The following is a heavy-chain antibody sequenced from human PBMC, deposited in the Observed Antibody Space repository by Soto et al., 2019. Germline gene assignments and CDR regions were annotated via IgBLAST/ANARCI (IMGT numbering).Heavy chain of an antibody. Sequence: GGSLRLSCAASGFTFSRHAMHWVRLTPGRGLEWVLAISRDGSYIYYTDSVKGRFTVSRDNSKNTVFVQMNRLIPDDTALYFCARTRNGGVADSFDSWGQGTRVTVSS. J-gene: IGHJ5*01. CDR2: ISRDGSYI. CDR1: GFTFSRHA. V-gene: IGHV3-30*04. CDR3: ARTRNGGVADSFDS. D-gene: IGHD3-3*01.